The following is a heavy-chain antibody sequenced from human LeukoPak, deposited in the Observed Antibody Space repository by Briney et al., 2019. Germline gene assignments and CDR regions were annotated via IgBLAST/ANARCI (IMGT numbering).Heavy chain of an antibody. CDR3: ARISITKRAMDV. CDR2: IYYVGSP. V-gene: IGHV4-39*01. CDR1: GDPISSGDSY. J-gene: IGHJ6*02. D-gene: IGHD3-3*01. Sequence: SETLSLTCSVSGDPISSGDSYWGWIRQHPWKGLEWIGSIYYVGSPYNNPSLNSRRVIMSVDTSKNQFSLKLPSVTAADTAVYYCARISITKRAMDVWGQGTTVTVSS.